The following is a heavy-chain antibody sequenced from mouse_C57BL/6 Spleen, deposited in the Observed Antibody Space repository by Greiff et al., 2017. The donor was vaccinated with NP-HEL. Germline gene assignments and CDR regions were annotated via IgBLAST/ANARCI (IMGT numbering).Heavy chain of an antibody. CDR2: IYPGGGYT. D-gene: IGHD2-1*01. V-gene: IGHV1-63*01. CDR1: GYTFTNYW. J-gene: IGHJ4*01. Sequence: QVQLQQSGAELVRPGTSVKMSCKASGYTFTNYWIGWAKQRPGHGLEWIGDIYPGGGYTNYNEKFKGKATLTADKSSSTAYMQFSSLTSEDSAIYYCARRGYGNPYYAMDYWGQGTSVTVSS. CDR3: ARRGYGNPYYAMDY.